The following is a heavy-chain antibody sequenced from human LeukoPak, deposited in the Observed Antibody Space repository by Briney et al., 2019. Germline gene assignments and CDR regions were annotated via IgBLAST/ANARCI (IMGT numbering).Heavy chain of an antibody. CDR2: ISYDGSNK. J-gene: IGHJ4*02. D-gene: IGHD5-24*01. Sequence: GGSLRLSCAASGFTFSSYAMHWVRQAPGKGLEWVAVISYDGSNKYYADSVKGRFTISRDNSKNTLYLQMNSLRAEDTAVYYCARINDALEVAELDYWGQGTLVTVSS. CDR3: ARINDALEVAELDY. V-gene: IGHV3-30-3*01. CDR1: GFTFSSYA.